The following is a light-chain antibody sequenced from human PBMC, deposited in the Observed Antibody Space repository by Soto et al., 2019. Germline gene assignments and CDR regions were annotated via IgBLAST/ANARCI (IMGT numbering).Light chain of an antibody. J-gene: IGLJ3*02. CDR3: CSYAGSSTWV. V-gene: IGLV2-23*02. CDR2: EVT. CDR1: SSDVGAYNY. Sequence: QSALTQPASVSGSPGQSITISCTGTSSDVGAYNYVSWYQQHPGKAPKVLIYEVTTRPSGVSNRFSGSKSGNTASLTISGLQAEDEADYYCCSYAGSSTWVFGGGTKLTVL.